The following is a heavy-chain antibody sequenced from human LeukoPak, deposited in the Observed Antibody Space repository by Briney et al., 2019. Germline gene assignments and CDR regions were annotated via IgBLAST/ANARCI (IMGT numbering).Heavy chain of an antibody. CDR2: IYNSGST. D-gene: IGHD1-26*01. CDR3: ARDHSGSYYNWFDP. J-gene: IGHJ5*02. CDR1: GGSISSYY. V-gene: IGHV4-59*01. Sequence: SETLSLTCTVSGGSISSYYWSWFRQPPGKGLEWIGFIYNSGSTNYNPSLKSRVTISVDTSKNQFSLKLSSVTAADTAVYYCARDHSGSYYNWFDPWGQGTLVTVSS.